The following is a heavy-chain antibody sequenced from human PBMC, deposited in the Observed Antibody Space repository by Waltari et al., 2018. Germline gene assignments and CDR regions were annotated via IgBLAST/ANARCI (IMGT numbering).Heavy chain of an antibody. CDR2: ISSSGSYI. CDR3: TMAPDVPVRPTWG. V-gene: IGHV3-21*06. CDR1: GFTFSLFS. Sequence: EVQLVESGGGLVKPGGSLRLSCAPSGFTFSLFSMNWVRQAPGRGLEWVSTISSSGSYIYYADSVKGRFTISRDNAKNSVYLQMNSLRVDDTAVYYCTMAPDVPVRPTWGWGQGSLVTVSS. D-gene: IGHD7-27*01. J-gene: IGHJ4*02.